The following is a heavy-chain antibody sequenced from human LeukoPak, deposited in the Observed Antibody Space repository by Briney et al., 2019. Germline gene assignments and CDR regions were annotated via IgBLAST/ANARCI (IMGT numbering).Heavy chain of an antibody. J-gene: IGHJ3*02. V-gene: IGHV4-39*07. D-gene: IGHD6-13*01. CDR2: IYYSGST. Sequence: SETLSLTCTVSGGSISSSSYYWGWIRQPPGKGLEWIGSIYYSGSTYYNPSLKSRVTMSVDTSKNQLSLKLSSVTAADTAVYYCARDPYSSQLSDAFDIWGQGTMVTVSS. CDR3: ARDPYSSQLSDAFDI. CDR1: GGSISSSSYY.